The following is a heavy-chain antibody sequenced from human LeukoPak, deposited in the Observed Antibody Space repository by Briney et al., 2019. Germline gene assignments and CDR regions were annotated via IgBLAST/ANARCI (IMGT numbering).Heavy chain of an antibody. D-gene: IGHD3-3*01. Sequence: GESLKISCKGSGYSFTSYWIGWVRQMPGKGLEWMGIIYPGDSDTRYSPSFQGQVTISADKSISTAYLQWSSLKASDAAMYYCARHNPATYYDFWSGYSYYYYYMDVWGKGTTVTVSS. CDR3: ARHNPATYYDFWSGYSYYYYYMDV. CDR1: GYSFTSYW. J-gene: IGHJ6*03. CDR2: IYPGDSDT. V-gene: IGHV5-51*01.